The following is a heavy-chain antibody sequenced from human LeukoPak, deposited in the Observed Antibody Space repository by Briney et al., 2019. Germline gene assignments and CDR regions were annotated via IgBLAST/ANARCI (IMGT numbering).Heavy chain of an antibody. V-gene: IGHV1-8*01. CDR3: ARRVAAGGTCMGY. Sequence: ASVKVSCKASGYSFTSYDINWVRQATGQGLEWMGWMNPNSGNTGSAQKFQGRVTMTRNTSISTAYMELSNLRSEDTAVYYCARRVAAGGTCMGYWGQGTLVTVSS. J-gene: IGHJ4*02. D-gene: IGHD6-13*01. CDR2: MNPNSGNT. CDR1: GYSFTSYD.